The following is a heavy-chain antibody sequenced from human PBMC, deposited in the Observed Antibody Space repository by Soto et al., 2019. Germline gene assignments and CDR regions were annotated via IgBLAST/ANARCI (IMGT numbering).Heavy chain of an antibody. CDR3: AKDQDHPSEITNFDY. Sequence: GGSLRLSCAASGFTFSSYAMSWVRQAPGKGLEWVSAISGSGGSTYYTDSVKGRFTISRDNSKNTLYLQMNSLRAEDTAVYYCAKDQDHPSEITNFDYWGQGTLVTVSS. J-gene: IGHJ4*02. CDR1: GFTFSSYA. V-gene: IGHV3-23*01. CDR2: ISGSGGST. D-gene: IGHD1-1*01.